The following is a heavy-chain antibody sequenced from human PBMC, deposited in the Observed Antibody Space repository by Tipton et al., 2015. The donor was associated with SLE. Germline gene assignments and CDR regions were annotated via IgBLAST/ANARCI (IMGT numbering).Heavy chain of an antibody. V-gene: IGHV4-59*01. Sequence: TLSLTCTVSGGSISSYYWSWIRQPPGKGLEWIGYIYYSGRTKYNPSLKSRVTISVDTSKKQFSLKLSSVTAADTAVYYCARRYYDILTGLVINYGMDVWGQGTMVTVSS. CDR2: IYYSGRT. CDR1: GGSISSYY. D-gene: IGHD3-9*01. CDR3: ARRYYDILTGLVINYGMDV. J-gene: IGHJ6*02.